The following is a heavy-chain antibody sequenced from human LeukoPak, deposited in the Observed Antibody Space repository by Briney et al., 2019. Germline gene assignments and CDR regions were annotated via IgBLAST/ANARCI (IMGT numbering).Heavy chain of an antibody. D-gene: IGHD4-23*01. J-gene: IGHJ4*02. CDR2: MNPNSGNT. Sequence: GASVKVSCKASGYTFTSYDINWVRQATGQGLEWMGWMNPNSGNTGYAQKFQGRVTMTRNTSISTAYMELSSLRSEDTAVYYCARYRADGGNGDFDYWGQGTLVTVSS. CDR1: GYTFTSYD. CDR3: ARYRADGGNGDFDY. V-gene: IGHV1-8*01.